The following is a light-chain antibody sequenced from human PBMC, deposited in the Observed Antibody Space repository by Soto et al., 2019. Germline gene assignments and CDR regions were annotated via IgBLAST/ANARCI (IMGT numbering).Light chain of an antibody. V-gene: IGKV3-20*01. Sequence: EFVLTQSPGTLSLSPGERATLSCRASQTVRNNYLAWYQQKPGQAPRLLIYDASSRATGIPDRFSGGGSGTDFTLTISRLVPEDFAVYYCQQFSSYPLTFGGGTK. CDR1: QTVRNNY. CDR3: QQFSSYPLT. CDR2: DAS. J-gene: IGKJ4*01.